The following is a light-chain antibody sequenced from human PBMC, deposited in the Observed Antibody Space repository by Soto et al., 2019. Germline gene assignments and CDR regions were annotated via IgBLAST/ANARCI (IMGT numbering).Light chain of an antibody. CDR3: QQYYTAPYT. CDR1: QSVLYTSNNNNY. V-gene: IGKV4-1*01. CDR2: WAS. J-gene: IGKJ2*01. Sequence: DIVMTQSPDSLAVSLGERATINCKSSQSVLYTSNNNNYLAWFQQKPGQPPNLIIYWASTRESGVPDRFSGSGSGTDFTLTISSLQAEDVAVYYCQQYYTAPYTFGQGTELEIK.